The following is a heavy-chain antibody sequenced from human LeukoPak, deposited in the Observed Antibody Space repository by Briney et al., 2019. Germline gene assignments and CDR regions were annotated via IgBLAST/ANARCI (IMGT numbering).Heavy chain of an antibody. Sequence: PSETLSLTCTVSGGSISSYYWSWIRQPPGKGLEWIGYIYSSGNTNYNPSLKSRVTISVDTSKNQFSLKLTFVTAADTAVYYCARRGTSMGPDKIWGQGTLVTVSS. CDR2: IYSSGNT. V-gene: IGHV4-59*01. CDR1: GGSISSYY. CDR3: ARRGTSMGPDKI. D-gene: IGHD3-16*01. J-gene: IGHJ4*02.